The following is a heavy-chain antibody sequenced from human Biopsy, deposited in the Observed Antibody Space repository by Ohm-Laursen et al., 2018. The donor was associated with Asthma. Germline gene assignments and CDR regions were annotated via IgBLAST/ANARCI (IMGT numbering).Heavy chain of an antibody. CDR3: ARKAGSCISRTCYSLDF. CDR1: GGTFNTYV. J-gene: IGHJ4*02. D-gene: IGHD2-2*01. CDR2: INSVFGTT. Sequence: SVKVSCKSLGGTFNTYVIGWVRQAPGQGLEWMGGINSVFGTTTYPQKFQDRVTITADDSTSTVYMELGSLRSEDTAVYYCARKAGSCISRTCYSLDFWSQGTLVTVSS. V-gene: IGHV1-69*13.